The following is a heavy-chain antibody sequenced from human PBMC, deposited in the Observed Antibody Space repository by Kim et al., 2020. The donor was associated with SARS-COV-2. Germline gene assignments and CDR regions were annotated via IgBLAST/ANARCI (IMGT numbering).Heavy chain of an antibody. Sequence: ASVKVSCKASGYSFNMYPIHWVRQAPGQRPEWMGWIDGGNGDTRYSHKFQGRVTFTRDTSATTASMELSSLKFEDTALYFCARESRQDALDFWGQGTMVSVSS. V-gene: IGHV1-3*01. CDR3: ARESRQDALDF. J-gene: IGHJ3*01. CDR2: IDGGNGDT. CDR1: GYSFNMYP.